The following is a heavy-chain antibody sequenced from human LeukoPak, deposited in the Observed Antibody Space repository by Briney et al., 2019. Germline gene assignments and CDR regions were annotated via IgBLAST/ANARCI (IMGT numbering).Heavy chain of an antibody. CDR1: GFTFSSYS. J-gene: IGHJ6*03. V-gene: IGHV3-21*01. CDR2: ISSSSSYI. CDR3: ARVGGGPYDFLSGYYPYYYYYMDV. D-gene: IGHD3-3*01. Sequence: GGSLRLSCAASGFTFSSYSMNWVRQAPGKGLEWVSSISSSSSYIYYAVSVKGRFTISTDNANNSLYLQMNSLRSEDTAVYYCARVGGGPYDFLSGYYPYYYYYMDVWGQGTTVTVSS.